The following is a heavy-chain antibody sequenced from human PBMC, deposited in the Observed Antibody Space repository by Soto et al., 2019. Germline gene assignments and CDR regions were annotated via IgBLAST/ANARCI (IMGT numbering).Heavy chain of an antibody. CDR1: GFTFSSYA. V-gene: IGHV3-23*01. D-gene: IGHD3-10*01. Sequence: GGSLRLSCAASGFTFSSYAMSWVRQAPGKGLEWVSTISGSGGNTYYADPVKGRCTLSRDNSKNTLYLQMNSLRAEHSCMYFCVKETYYKPTGPEEGLFHVWGRGTMVTV. CDR2: ISGSGGNT. CDR3: VKETYYKPTGPEEGLFHV. J-gene: IGHJ3*01.